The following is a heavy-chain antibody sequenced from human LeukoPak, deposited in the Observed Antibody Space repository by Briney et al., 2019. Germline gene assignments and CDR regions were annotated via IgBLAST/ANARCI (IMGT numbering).Heavy chain of an antibody. J-gene: IGHJ6*02. Sequence: PGGSLRLSCAASGFTFSSYWMSWVRQAPGKGLEWVANIKQDGSEKYYVDSVKGRFTISRDNAKNSLYLQMNSLRAEDTAVYYCAREIQYPNYSSGWYGYYYYGMDVWGQGTTVTVSS. CDR2: IKQDGSEK. CDR3: AREIQYPNYSSGWYGYYYYGMDV. CDR1: GFTFSSYW. V-gene: IGHV3-7*01. D-gene: IGHD6-19*01.